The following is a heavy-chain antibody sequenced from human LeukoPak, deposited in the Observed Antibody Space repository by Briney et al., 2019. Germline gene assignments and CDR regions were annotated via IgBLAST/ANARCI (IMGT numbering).Heavy chain of an antibody. CDR2: ISGSGGST. CDR1: GFTFSSYA. Sequence: GGSLRLSCAASGFTFSSYAMSWVRQAPGKGLEWVSAISGSGGSTYYADSVKGRFTVSRDNPKNTVYLEMNSLRLEDTAVYYCVKVKQTFTGGNFEHRALDPWGQGTLVTVS. J-gene: IGHJ5*02. V-gene: IGHV3-23*01. CDR3: VKVKQTFTGGNFEHRALDP. D-gene: IGHD3-9*01.